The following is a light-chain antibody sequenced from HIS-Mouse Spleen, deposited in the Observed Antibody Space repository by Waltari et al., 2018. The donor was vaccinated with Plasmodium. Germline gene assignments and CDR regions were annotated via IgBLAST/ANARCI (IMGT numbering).Light chain of an antibody. CDR2: GVS. CDR1: SSDVGGYNY. J-gene: IGLJ1*01. CDR3: CSYAGSYTYV. Sequence: QSALTQPRSVSGSPGQSVTISCTGTSSDVGGYNYVSWYQQHPGKAPKLMIYGVSKRPPGVPERVSGSKSGNTASLSSSGLQAEDEPDYYCCSYAGSYTYVFGTGTKVTVL. V-gene: IGLV2-11*01.